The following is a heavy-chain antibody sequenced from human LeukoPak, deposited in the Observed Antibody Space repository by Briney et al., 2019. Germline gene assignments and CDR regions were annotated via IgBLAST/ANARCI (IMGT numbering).Heavy chain of an antibody. CDR3: ASLYDTGGIDY. J-gene: IGHJ4*02. CDR2: IYYSGST. V-gene: IGHV4-39*01. CDR1: GGSISSSSYY. D-gene: IGHD3-22*01. Sequence: PSETLSLTCTVSGGSISSSSYYWGWIRQPPGKGLEWIGSIYYSGSTYYNPSLKSRVTISVDTSKNQFSLKLSPVTAADTAVYYCASLYDTGGIDYWGQGTLVTVSS.